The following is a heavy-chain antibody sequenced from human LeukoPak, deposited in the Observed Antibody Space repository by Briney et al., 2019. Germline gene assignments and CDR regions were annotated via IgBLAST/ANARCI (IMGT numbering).Heavy chain of an antibody. CDR1: GLTVGFKC. D-gene: IGHD5-12*01. V-gene: IGHV3-66*01. CDR2: IYSGGSS. Sequence: GGSLRLSCAASGLTVGFKCMSWVRQAPGKGLEWVSIIYSGGSSYYADSVKGRFTVSRDTSKNTLYLQMNSLRAEDTAVYYCATRPDGNDVPYFDYWGQGTLVTVSS. CDR3: ATRPDGNDVPYFDY. J-gene: IGHJ4*02.